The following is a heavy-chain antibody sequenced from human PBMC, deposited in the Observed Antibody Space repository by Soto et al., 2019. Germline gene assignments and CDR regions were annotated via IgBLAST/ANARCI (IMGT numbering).Heavy chain of an antibody. D-gene: IGHD6-6*01. J-gene: IGHJ4*02. V-gene: IGHV3-7*05. CDR2: IKQDGSEK. CDR1: GFTFSNYW. CDR3: AREGYSSSSVMDY. Sequence: GGSLRLSCAASGFTFSNYWMSWVRQAPGKGLEWVANIKQDGSEKYYVDSVKGRFTTSRDNAKNSLYLQMNSLRAEDTAVYYCAREGYSSSSVMDYWGQGTLVTVSS.